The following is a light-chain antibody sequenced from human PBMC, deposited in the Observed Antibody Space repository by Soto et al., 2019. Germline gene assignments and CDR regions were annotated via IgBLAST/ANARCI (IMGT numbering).Light chain of an antibody. V-gene: IGKV1-5*03. J-gene: IGKJ1*01. CDR3: PHYNIFSRT. CDR1: DNIAPW. CDR2: KAA. Sequence: DIQMTHSTATLSWNFGDRVASTRRASDNIAPWVAWYQQKPGKAPKLLIYKAANLADEVPSRFAGSGSGTDFTLTITRLQPDDFATYYCPHYNIFSRTFGQGTKAAIK.